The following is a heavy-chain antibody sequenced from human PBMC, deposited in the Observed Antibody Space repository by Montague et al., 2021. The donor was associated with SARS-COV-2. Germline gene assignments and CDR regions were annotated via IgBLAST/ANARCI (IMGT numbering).Heavy chain of an antibody. V-gene: IGHV4-4*09. Sequence: SETLSLTCTVSGVAISYGDWSWIRQPPGKGLEWIATIFENGDTDXXPSLKSRVTVSEDTSQNQFSLRLSSVAAADTALYYCARYYERSLDVWGQGTPVTVSS. CDR1: GVAISYGD. CDR3: ARYYERSLDV. J-gene: IGHJ6*02. CDR2: IFENGDT. D-gene: IGHD3-16*01.